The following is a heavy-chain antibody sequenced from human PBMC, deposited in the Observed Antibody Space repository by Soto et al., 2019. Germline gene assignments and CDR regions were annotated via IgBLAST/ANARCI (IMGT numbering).Heavy chain of an antibody. D-gene: IGHD3-16*01. CDR3: TRASSLDFDF. CDR2: IRRNAYGGTT. V-gene: IGHV3-49*04. CDR1: GFTFGDYA. Sequence: GGSLRLSCTTSGFTFGDYALSWVRQAPGKGLEWVGFIRRNAYGGTTDYAASVKGRFTISRDDSKSIAYLQMNSLRTEDTALYYCTRASSLDFDFWVQGTLVTVSS. J-gene: IGHJ4*02.